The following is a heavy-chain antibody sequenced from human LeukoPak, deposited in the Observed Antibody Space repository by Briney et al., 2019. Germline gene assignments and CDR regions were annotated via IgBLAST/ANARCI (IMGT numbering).Heavy chain of an antibody. J-gene: IGHJ4*02. CDR2: ISYDGSNK. Sequence: PGGSLRLSCAASGFTFSSYDMNWVRQAPGKGLEWVAVISYDGSNKYYADSVKGRFTISRDNSKNSLYLQMNSLRAEDTAVYYCARDLSGYYDSSEIDYWGQGTLVTVSS. V-gene: IGHV3-30*03. CDR1: GFTFSSYD. D-gene: IGHD3-22*01. CDR3: ARDLSGYYDSSEIDY.